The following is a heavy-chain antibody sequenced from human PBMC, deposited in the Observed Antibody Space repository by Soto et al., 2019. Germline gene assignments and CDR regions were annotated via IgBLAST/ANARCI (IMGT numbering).Heavy chain of an antibody. Sequence: PGGSLRLSXAASGFTFSSYAMHWVRQAPGKGLEWVAVISYDGSNKYYADSVKGRFTISRDNSKNTLYLQMNSLRAEDTAVYYCARDQAGYCSSTSCYWFYFDYWGQGTLVTVS. CDR3: ARDQAGYCSSTSCYWFYFDY. J-gene: IGHJ4*02. CDR1: GFTFSSYA. D-gene: IGHD2-2*01. V-gene: IGHV3-30-3*01. CDR2: ISYDGSNK.